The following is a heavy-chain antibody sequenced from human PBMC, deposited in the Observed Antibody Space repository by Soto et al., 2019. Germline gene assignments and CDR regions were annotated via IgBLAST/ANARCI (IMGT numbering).Heavy chain of an antibody. V-gene: IGHV3-21*01. CDR2: IGGRSSYV. J-gene: IGHJ4*02. CDR1: GFSFNNYT. Sequence: WGSLRLSCVASGFSFNNYTITFFRHAPCKWLEWVSFIGGRSSYVYYADSVKGRFAISRDNTKKSLYLQLNSLRAEDTAVYYCASAGWRNFDYWGQGTLVTVSS. CDR3: ASAGWRNFDY. D-gene: IGHD6-19*01.